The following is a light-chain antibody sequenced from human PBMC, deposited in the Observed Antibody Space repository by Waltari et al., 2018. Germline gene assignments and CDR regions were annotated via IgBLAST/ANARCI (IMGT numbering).Light chain of an antibody. J-gene: IGLJ3*02. Sequence: QSVLTQPPSVSGAPGQRVTIPCTGSSPNLGAGYDVHWYQRLPGTAPKLPIYVNTNRPSGVPDRFSGSKSGTSASLAITGLQAEDEADYYCQSYDSSLSDWVFGGGTTLTVL. V-gene: IGLV1-40*01. CDR3: QSYDSSLSDWV. CDR1: SPNLGAGYD. CDR2: VNT.